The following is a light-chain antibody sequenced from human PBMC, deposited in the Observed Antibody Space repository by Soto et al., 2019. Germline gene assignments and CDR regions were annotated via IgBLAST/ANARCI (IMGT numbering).Light chain of an antibody. CDR2: SAS. Sequence: DIQMTQSPSSLSASVGDRVTITCRASQSISSYLNWYQQKPGKAPKLLIYSASSLQSGVPSRFSGSGSVTDFILTISGLQHEDFATYYCQQGYTTPYTFGQGTQLEI. J-gene: IGKJ2*01. CDR3: QQGYTTPYT. CDR1: QSISSY. V-gene: IGKV1-39*01.